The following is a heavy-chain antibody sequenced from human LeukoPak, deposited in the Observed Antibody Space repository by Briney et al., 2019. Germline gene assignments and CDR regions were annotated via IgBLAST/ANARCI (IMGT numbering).Heavy chain of an antibody. CDR2: INSDGSST. D-gene: IGHD6-13*01. CDR1: GFTFSSYW. CDR3: ARDLGSSSWYNWFDP. J-gene: IGHJ5*02. V-gene: IGHV3-74*01. Sequence: PGGSLRLSCAASGFTFSSYWMHWVRQAPGKGLVWVSRINSDGSSTSYADSVKGRFTISRDNAKNTLYLQMNSLRAEDTAVYYCARDLGSSSWYNWFDPWGQGTLVTVSS.